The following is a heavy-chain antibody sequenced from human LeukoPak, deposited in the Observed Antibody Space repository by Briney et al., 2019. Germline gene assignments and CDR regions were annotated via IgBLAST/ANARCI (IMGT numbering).Heavy chain of an antibody. CDR2: INHSGRT. J-gene: IGHJ5*02. D-gene: IGHD3-10*01. CDR1: GGSFSDYY. Sequence: SETLSLTCAVYGGSFSDYYWNWIRQPPGKGLEWIGEINHSGRTNYNPSLKSRVTISVDTSKNQFSLKLSSVTAADTAVYYCARGGYYGSGNDFRFDPWGQGTLVTVSS. CDR3: ARGGYYGSGNDFRFDP. V-gene: IGHV4-34*01.